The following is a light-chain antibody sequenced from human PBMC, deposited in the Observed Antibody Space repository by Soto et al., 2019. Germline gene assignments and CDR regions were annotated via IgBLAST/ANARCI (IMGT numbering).Light chain of an antibody. J-gene: IGKJ1*01. CDR1: QSISSW. CDR2: DAS. Sequence: DIPMTQSPSTLSASVGDRVTITCRASQSISSWLAWYPQKPGKAPKLLIYDASSLESGVPSRFSGSGSGTEFTLTISSLQPDDFATYYCQQYNSYSWTFGQGTKVEIK. CDR3: QQYNSYSWT. V-gene: IGKV1-5*01.